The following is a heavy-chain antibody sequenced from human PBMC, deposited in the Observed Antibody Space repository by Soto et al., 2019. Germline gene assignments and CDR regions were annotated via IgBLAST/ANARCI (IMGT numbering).Heavy chain of an antibody. CDR1: GFTLSSYW. CDR2: INSDGSST. V-gene: IGHV3-74*01. D-gene: IGHD6-19*01. Sequence: PGGSLRLSCEASGFTLSSYWMHWVRQAPGKGLVWVSRINSDGSSTSYADSVKGRFTISRDNAQNTVHLQMNSLRVEDTAVYYCARSWSSGWYTYWGQGTLVTVSS. J-gene: IGHJ4*02. CDR3: ARSWSSGWYTY.